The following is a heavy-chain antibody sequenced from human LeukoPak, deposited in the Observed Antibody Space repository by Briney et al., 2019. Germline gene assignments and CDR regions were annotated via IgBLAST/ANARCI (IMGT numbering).Heavy chain of an antibody. J-gene: IGHJ5*02. V-gene: IGHV3-11*01. CDR1: GFTFSDYY. CDR3: ARDYDFWSGYFLRKGFDP. Sequence: PGGSLRLSCAASGFTFSDYYMSWIRQAPGKGLEWVSYISSSGSTIYYADSVKGRFTISRDNAKNSLYLQMNSLRAEDTAVYYCARDYDFWSGYFLRKGFDPWGQGTLVTVSS. D-gene: IGHD3-3*01. CDR2: ISSSGSTI.